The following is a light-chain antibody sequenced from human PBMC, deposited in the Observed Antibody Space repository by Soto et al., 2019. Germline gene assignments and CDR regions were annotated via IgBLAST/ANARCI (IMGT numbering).Light chain of an antibody. Sequence: EIVMTQSPATLSVSPGERATLSCRASQSVSSNLAWYQHKPGQAPRLLIYGASTRATGIPARFSASGSGIELSLSISSLQSEDFAVYYCQQYNNWPPKQYTFGQGTKLEIK. CDR3: QQYNNWPPKQYT. J-gene: IGKJ2*01. CDR2: GAS. V-gene: IGKV3-15*01. CDR1: QSVSSN.